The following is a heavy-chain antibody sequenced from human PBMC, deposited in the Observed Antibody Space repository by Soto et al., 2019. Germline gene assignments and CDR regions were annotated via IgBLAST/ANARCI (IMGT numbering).Heavy chain of an antibody. CDR3: VRQGRPDRGSGYYSAMDV. J-gene: IGHJ6*01. Sequence: GESLKISCNASGFSLNTYWIGWVRQKPGKGLEWMGSIFPGDSDTRYSPSFQGQVIISADRSISTAYLQWRSLKASDTAIYYCVRQGRPDRGSGYYSAMDVW. CDR2: IFPGDSDT. V-gene: IGHV5-51*01. D-gene: IGHD2-15*01. CDR1: GFSLNTYW.